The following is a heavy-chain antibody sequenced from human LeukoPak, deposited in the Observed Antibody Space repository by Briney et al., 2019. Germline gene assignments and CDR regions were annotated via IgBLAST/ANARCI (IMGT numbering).Heavy chain of an antibody. CDR2: IKQDGSEK. D-gene: IGHD6-19*01. CDR1: GFTFSSYW. V-gene: IGHV3-7*01. J-gene: IGHJ4*02. CDR3: ARDQVSISIIAVAGHYFDY. Sequence: GGSLRLSCAASGFTFSSYWMSWVRQAPGKGLEWVANIKQDGSEKDYVDSVKGRFTISRDNAKNSLYLQMNSLRAEDTAVYYCARDQVSISIIAVAGHYFDYWGQGTLVTVSS.